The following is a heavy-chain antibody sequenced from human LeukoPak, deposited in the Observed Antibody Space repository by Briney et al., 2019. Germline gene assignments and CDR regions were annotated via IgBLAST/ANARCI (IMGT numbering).Heavy chain of an antibody. CDR1: GGSFSGYY. CDR3: ARGRNYYDSSGYSDY. J-gene: IGHJ4*02. D-gene: IGHD3-22*01. CDR2: INHSGST. V-gene: IGHV4-34*01. Sequence: SETLSLTCAVYGGSFSGYYWSWIRQPPGKGLEWIGEINHSGSTNYNPSLKSRVTISVDTSKNQFSLKLSFVTAADTAVYYCARGRNYYDSSGYSDYWGQGTLVTVSS.